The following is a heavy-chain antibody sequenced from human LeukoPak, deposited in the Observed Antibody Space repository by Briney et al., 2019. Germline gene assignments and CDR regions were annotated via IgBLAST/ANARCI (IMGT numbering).Heavy chain of an antibody. J-gene: IGHJ4*02. V-gene: IGHV1-69*13. CDR1: GGTFSSYA. Sequence: ASVKVSCKASGGTFSSYAISWVRQAPGQGLEWMGGIIPIFGTAKYAQNFQGRVTITADESTSTAYMEVSRLRSEDTAVYYCARAMGYSSGWYPLDYWGQGTLVTVSS. CDR3: ARAMGYSSGWYPLDY. D-gene: IGHD6-13*01. CDR2: IIPIFGTA.